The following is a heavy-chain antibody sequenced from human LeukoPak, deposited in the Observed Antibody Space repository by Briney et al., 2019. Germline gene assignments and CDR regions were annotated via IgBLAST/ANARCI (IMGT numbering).Heavy chain of an antibody. D-gene: IGHD4-17*01. J-gene: IGHJ4*02. Sequence: PSQTLSLTCAVYGGPFGAYYWSWIRQPPGKGLDLNGEINHSGSANYNPSLKSRVTISVDTSRNQFSLKLTSVTAADTAVYYCARSPLTTVTSWVYFDYWGQGTLVTVSS. CDR3: ARSPLTTVTSWVYFDY. CDR1: GGPFGAYY. CDR2: INHSGSA. V-gene: IGHV4-34*01.